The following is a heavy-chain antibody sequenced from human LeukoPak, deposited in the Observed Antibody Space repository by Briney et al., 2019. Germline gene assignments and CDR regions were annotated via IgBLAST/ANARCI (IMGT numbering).Heavy chain of an antibody. Sequence: GESLEISCKGSGYSFTSHWIKWVRQMPGKGLQWMGRIDPSDSYTTYNPSVQGHVTISVDKSISTAYLQWSSLKASDNAMYYCARQLWHLDNRGQGTLVTVSS. CDR1: GYSFTSHW. V-gene: IGHV5-10-1*01. J-gene: IGHJ4*02. CDR3: ARQLWHLDN. CDR2: IDPSDSYT. D-gene: IGHD3-16*01.